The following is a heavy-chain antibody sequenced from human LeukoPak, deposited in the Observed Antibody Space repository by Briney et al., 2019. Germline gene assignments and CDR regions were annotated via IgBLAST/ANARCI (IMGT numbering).Heavy chain of an antibody. Sequence: PSETLSLTCTVPGGSISSYYWSWIRQPPGKGLEWIGYIYSSGSTNYNPSLKSRVTISVDMSTNQFSLKLRSVTAADTAVYYCARTWDLLGWFDFWGQGALVTVSS. CDR2: IYSSGST. J-gene: IGHJ4*02. V-gene: IGHV4-59*01. D-gene: IGHD1-26*01. CDR1: GGSISSYY. CDR3: ARTWDLLGWFDF.